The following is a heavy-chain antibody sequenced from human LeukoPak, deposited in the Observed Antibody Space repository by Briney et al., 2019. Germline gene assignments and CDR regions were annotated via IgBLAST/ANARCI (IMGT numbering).Heavy chain of an antibody. CDR2: IKQDGSEK. V-gene: IGHV3-7*01. CDR3: ARAKRGDYGSGIRNYYYYYMDV. J-gene: IGHJ6*03. D-gene: IGHD3-10*01. Sequence: GGSLRLSCAASGFTFSSDWISWVRQAPGKGREWGANIKQDGSEKYYVDSVKGRFTISRDNAKTSMYLQMNSLRAEDTAVYYCARAKRGDYGSGIRNYYYYYMDVWGKGTTVTVSS. CDR1: GFTFSSDW.